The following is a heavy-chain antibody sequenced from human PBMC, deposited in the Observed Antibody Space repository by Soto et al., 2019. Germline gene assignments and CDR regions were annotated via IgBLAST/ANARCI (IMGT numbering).Heavy chain of an antibody. D-gene: IGHD5-12*01. V-gene: IGHV4-59*08. CDR1: GGSITSYY. CDR2: IYYSGST. Sequence: PSETLSLTCTVSGGSITSYYWSWIRQPPGKGLEWIGFIYYSGSTSYNPSLKSRVSISVDTSKNQFSLKLSSVTAADTAVYYCARQVTTIYYYFDCWGQGALVTVSS. CDR3: ARQVTTIYYYFDC. J-gene: IGHJ4*02.